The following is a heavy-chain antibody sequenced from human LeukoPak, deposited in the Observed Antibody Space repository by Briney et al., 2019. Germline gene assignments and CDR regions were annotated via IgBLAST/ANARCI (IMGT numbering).Heavy chain of an antibody. Sequence: SAALSLSCTVSGGSIGSSSNYWGRTRQPPGKGLGWIGSIYNGGSTYYNPSLKSRVTLSIDTSKNQLSLKLSSVTAADTAVYYCATTTIRLGYWGQGTLVTVSS. D-gene: IGHD5-12*01. CDR3: ATTTIRLGY. J-gene: IGHJ4*02. CDR2: IYNGGST. CDR1: GGSIGSSSNY. V-gene: IGHV4-39*07.